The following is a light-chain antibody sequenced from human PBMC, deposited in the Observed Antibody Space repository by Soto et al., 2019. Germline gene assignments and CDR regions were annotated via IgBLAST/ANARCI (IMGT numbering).Light chain of an antibody. CDR3: QQSYNTPYT. Sequence: DIQMTQSPASLSASVGDRITITCRASHSISTYLNWYQQKPGKAPNLLIYATSTLQSGVTSRFAGSGSGTDFTLTISSLQPEDFETYFCQQSYNTPYTFGQGTKVDIK. V-gene: IGKV1-39*01. CDR2: ATS. J-gene: IGKJ2*01. CDR1: HSISTY.